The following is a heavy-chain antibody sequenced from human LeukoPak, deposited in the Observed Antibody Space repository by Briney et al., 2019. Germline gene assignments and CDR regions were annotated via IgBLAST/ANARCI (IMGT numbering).Heavy chain of an antibody. CDR3: ARDPDVVGKRDAFDI. CDR1: GFTFSSHW. Sequence: GGSLRLSCAASGFTFSSHWMHWVRQAPGKGLEWVVVISYDGSNKYYADSVKGRFTISRDDSKNTLYLQMNSLRAEDTAVYYCARDPDVVGKRDAFDIWGQGTMVTVSS. V-gene: IGHV3-30-3*01. D-gene: IGHD7-27*01. CDR2: ISYDGSNK. J-gene: IGHJ3*02.